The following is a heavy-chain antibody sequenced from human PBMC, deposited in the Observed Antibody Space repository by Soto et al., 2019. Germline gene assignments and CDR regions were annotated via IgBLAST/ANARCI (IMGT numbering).Heavy chain of an antibody. CDR2: MNPGSGDT. Sequence: VKVSCKASGYSFTNNDVSWVRQATGQGLEWMGWMNPGSGDTGYAQKFQGRVTMTRDISIATAYMELSGLRSDDTAIYYCARMATFGSLNWFDPWGQGTLVTVSS. CDR3: ARMATFGSLNWFDP. CDR1: GYSFTNND. V-gene: IGHV1-8*01. J-gene: IGHJ5*02. D-gene: IGHD3-10*01.